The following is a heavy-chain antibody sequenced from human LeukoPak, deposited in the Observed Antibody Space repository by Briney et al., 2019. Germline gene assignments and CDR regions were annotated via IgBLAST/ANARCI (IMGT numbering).Heavy chain of an antibody. D-gene: IGHD3-10*01. CDR2: ISGSGGST. J-gene: IGHJ4*02. Sequence: QTGGSLRLSCAASGFTFSSYAMSWVRQAPGKGLEWVSAISGSGGSTYYADSVKGRFTISRDNFQSTLYLQMNSLRAEDTALYYCVKGSPPHYYGSGSFYTAFDYWGQGTLVTVSS. CDR3: VKGSPPHYYGSGSFYTAFDY. CDR1: GFTFSSYA. V-gene: IGHV3-23*01.